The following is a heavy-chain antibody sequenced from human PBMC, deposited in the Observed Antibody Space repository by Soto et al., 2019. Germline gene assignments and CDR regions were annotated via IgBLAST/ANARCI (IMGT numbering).Heavy chain of an antibody. J-gene: IGHJ4*02. CDR1: GFSLSTSGVC. CDR2: IYWGDDK. V-gene: IGHV2-5*02. D-gene: IGHD4-17*01. CDR3: ALALQLLDYGDYGGVFDY. Sequence: QITLKESGPTLVKPTQTLTLTCTFSGFSLSTSGVCVGWIRQPPGKALDWLALIYWGDDKRYSPSLKSRLTITKDTSKNLVVLTMTNMDPVDTATYYCALALQLLDYGDYGGVFDYWGQGTLVTVSS.